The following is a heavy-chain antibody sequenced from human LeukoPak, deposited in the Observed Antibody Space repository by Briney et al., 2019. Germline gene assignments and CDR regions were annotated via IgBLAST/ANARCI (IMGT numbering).Heavy chain of an antibody. CDR2: ISYDGSNK. CDR3: AKGVNEPSLAD. J-gene: IGHJ4*02. CDR1: GFTFSGYG. V-gene: IGHV3-30*18. D-gene: IGHD1-1*01. Sequence: GGSLRLSCAASGFTFSGYGMHWVRQAPGKGLEWVAVISYDGSNKYYADSVKGRFTISRDNSKNTLYLQMNSLRAEDTAVYYCAKGVNEPSLADWGQGTLVTVSS.